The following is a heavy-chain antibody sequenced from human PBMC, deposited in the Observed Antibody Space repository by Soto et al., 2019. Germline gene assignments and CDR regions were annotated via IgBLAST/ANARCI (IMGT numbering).Heavy chain of an antibody. Sequence: EMQLVESGGGLVQPGGSLRLSCAASGFTVSSNYMSWVRQAPGKGLGWVSVIYSGGTTYYADSVKGRFTISRDNSKNTLYLQMNSLRAEDTAVYYCARNGDSSDYRGWFDPWGQGTLVTVSS. CDR1: GFTVSSNY. CDR2: IYSGGTT. D-gene: IGHD3-22*01. J-gene: IGHJ5*02. CDR3: ARNGDSSDYRGWFDP. V-gene: IGHV3-66*01.